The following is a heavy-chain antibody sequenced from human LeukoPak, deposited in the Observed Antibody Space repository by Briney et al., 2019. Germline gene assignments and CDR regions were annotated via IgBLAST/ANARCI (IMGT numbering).Heavy chain of an antibody. V-gene: IGHV4-61*02. D-gene: IGHD2-8*02. J-gene: IGHJ5*02. CDR2: IYTSGST. CDR3: ARVLVGPHWFDP. Sequence: SETLSLTCTVSGGSISSGSYYWSWIRQPAGKGLEWIGRIYTSGSTNYNPSLKSRVTISVDTSKNQFSLKLSSVTAADTAVYYCARVLVGPHWFDPWGQGTLVTVSS. CDR1: GGSISSGSYY.